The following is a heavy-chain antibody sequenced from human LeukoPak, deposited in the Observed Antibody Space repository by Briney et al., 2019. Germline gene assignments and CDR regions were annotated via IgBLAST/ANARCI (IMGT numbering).Heavy chain of an antibody. J-gene: IGHJ6*03. CDR2: ISGSGGST. D-gene: IGHD6-19*01. CDR1: GFTFSSYA. CDR3: ARAGYSSGWFYYYYYYMDV. Sequence: GGSLRLSCAASGFTFSSYAMGWVRQAPGKGLEWVSDISGSGGSTYYADSVKGRFTISRANSKNTLYLQMNSLRAEDTAVYYCARAGYSSGWFYYYYYYMDVWGKGTTVTISS. V-gene: IGHV3-23*01.